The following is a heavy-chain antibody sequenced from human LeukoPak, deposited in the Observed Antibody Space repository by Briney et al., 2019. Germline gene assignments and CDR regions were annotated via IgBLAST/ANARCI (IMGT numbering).Heavy chain of an antibody. Sequence: ASVKVSCKASGYTFTSYGISWVRQAPGQGLEWMGWISAYNGNTNYAQKLQGRVTMTTDTSTSTACMELRSLRSDDTAVYYCARDPHAARDYSSGVFDYWGQGTLVTVSS. J-gene: IGHJ4*02. D-gene: IGHD4-11*01. CDR1: GYTFTSYG. CDR2: ISAYNGNT. V-gene: IGHV1-18*01. CDR3: ARDPHAARDYSSGVFDY.